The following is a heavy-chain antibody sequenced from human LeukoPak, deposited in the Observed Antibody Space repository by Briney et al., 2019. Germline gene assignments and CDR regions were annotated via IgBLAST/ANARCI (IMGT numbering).Heavy chain of an antibody. CDR3: ARLAFVAGLFDY. D-gene: IGHD2-15*01. V-gene: IGHV5-51*01. Sequence: GESLKISCKGSGYSFTSHWIGWVRQMPGRGLEWMGIIYPSDSDTRYSPSFQGQVTISADKSISTAYLQWSSMKASDTAMYYCARLAFVAGLFDYWGQGTLVTVSS. J-gene: IGHJ4*02. CDR2: IYPSDSDT. CDR1: GYSFTSHW.